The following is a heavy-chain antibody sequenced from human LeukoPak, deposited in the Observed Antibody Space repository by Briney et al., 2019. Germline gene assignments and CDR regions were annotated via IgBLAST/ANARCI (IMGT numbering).Heavy chain of an antibody. CDR2: ISAYNGNT. D-gene: IGHD6-6*01. Sequence: ASVKVSCKASGYTFTSYGISWVRQAPGQGLEWMGWISAYNGNTNYAQKLQGRVTMTTDTSTSTAYMELRSLRSDDTAVYYCARVGQLGHVYYYYYYYMDVWGKGTTVTVSS. CDR1: GYTFTSYG. V-gene: IGHV1-18*01. J-gene: IGHJ6*03. CDR3: ARVGQLGHVYYYYYYYMDV.